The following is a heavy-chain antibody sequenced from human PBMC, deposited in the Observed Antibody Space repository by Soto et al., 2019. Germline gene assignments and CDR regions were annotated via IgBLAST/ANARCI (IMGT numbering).Heavy chain of an antibody. J-gene: IGHJ5*02. Sequence: ASVKVSCKGSGYSFTNYGIGWVRQAPGQGLEWVGWINPHRETTVYAQKLQGRLTMTTDTSTTTAYMELRSLTSDDTAVYYCARGLGSAWHNNWFDPCGQGTLVTVSS. CDR1: GYSFTNYG. V-gene: IGHV1-18*04. CDR2: INPHRETT. CDR3: ARGLGSAWHNNWFDP. D-gene: IGHD6-19*01.